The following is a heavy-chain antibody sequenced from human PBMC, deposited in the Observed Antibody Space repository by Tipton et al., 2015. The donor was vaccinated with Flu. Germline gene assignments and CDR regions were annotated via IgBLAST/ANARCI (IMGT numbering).Heavy chain of an antibody. CDR1: GYSISSGYY. V-gene: IGHV4-38-2*02. CDR3: ARGPEQWLVNPHYFDY. CDR2: IYHSGST. D-gene: IGHD6-19*01. Sequence: LRLSCTVSGYSISSGYYWGWIRQPSGKGLEWIGSIYHSGSTYYNPSLKSRVTISVDTSKNQFSLKLSSVTAADTAVYYCARGPEQWLVNPHYFDYWGQGTLVTVSS. J-gene: IGHJ4*02.